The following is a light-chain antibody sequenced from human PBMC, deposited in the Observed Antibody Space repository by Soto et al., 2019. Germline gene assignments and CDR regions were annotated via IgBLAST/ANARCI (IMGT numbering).Light chain of an antibody. CDR2: DTT. J-gene: IGLJ3*02. Sequence: QAVVTQEPSLIVSPGGTVTLTCGSSTGVVTSGHYPCWFQQKPGQAPRALIYDTTNKHSWTPARLSGSLLGGKAALTLSGAQPEDEAEYYCLLSYSDGRVVGGGTKLTVL. CDR3: LLSYSDGRV. CDR1: TGVVTSGHY. V-gene: IGLV7-46*01.